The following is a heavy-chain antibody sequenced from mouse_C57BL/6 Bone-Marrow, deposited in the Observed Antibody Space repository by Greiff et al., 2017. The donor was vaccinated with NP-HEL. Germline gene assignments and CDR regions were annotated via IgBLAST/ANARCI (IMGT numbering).Heavy chain of an antibody. D-gene: IGHD2-4*01. Sequence: EVKLMESGGGLVQPKGSLKLSCAASGFSFNTYAMNWVRQAPGKGLEWVARIRSKSNNYATYYADSVKDRFTISRDDSESMLYLQMNNLKTEDTAMYYCVRFCDSYWYFDVWGTGTTVTVSS. CDR1: GFSFNTYA. J-gene: IGHJ1*03. CDR3: VRFCDSYWYFDV. V-gene: IGHV10-1*01. CDR2: IRSKSNNYAT.